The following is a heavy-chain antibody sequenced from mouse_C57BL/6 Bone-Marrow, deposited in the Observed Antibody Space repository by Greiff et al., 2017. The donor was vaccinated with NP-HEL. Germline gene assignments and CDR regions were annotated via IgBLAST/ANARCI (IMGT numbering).Heavy chain of an antibody. CDR1: GYSITSGYD. CDR3: ARGDYYAMDY. V-gene: IGHV3-1*01. J-gene: IGHJ4*01. CDR2: ISYSGST. Sequence: DVHLVESGPGMVKPSQSLSLTCTVTGYSITSGYDWHWIRHFPGNKLEWMGYISYSGSTNYNPSLKSRISITHDTSKNHFFLKLNSVTTEDTATYYCARGDYYAMDYWGQGTSVTVSS.